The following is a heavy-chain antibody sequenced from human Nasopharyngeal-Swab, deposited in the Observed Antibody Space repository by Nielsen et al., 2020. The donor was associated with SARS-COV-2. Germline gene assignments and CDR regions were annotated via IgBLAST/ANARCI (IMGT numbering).Heavy chain of an antibody. D-gene: IGHD6-13*01. CDR1: GFTFSNAW. V-gene: IGHV3-15*01. J-gene: IGHJ6*02. CDR3: TTDVAAAGSRYYYYYGMDV. CDR2: IKSKTDGGTT. Sequence: GESLKISCAASGFTFSNAWMNWVRQAPGKGLEWVGRIKSKTDGGTTDYAAPLKDRFIISKDDSKKTLYLQMNSLKTEDTAVYYCTTDVAAAGSRYYYYYGMDVWGQGTTVTVSS.